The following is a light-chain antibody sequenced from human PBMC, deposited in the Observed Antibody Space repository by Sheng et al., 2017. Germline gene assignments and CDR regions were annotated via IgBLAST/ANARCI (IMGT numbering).Light chain of an antibody. Sequence: DILMTQSPSSVSTSVGDRVTITCRASQGISRWLDWYQQKPGKAPKLLIYAASTLQSGVPSRFSGSGSGTEFTLTISSLQPEDFATYYCQQLNSYPITFGQGTRLEIK. J-gene: IGKJ5*01. V-gene: IGKV1-9*01. CDR1: QGISRW. CDR2: AAS. CDR3: QQLNSYPIT.